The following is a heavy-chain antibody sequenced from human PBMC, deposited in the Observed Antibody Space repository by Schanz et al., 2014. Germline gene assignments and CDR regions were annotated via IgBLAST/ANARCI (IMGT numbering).Heavy chain of an antibody. V-gene: IGHV4-61*02. CDR2: VFPNGIT. CDR3: ARDTTWRLDL. CDR1: GGSIRSGTYY. J-gene: IGHJ2*01. D-gene: IGHD1-1*01. Sequence: QVQLQESGPGLAKPSQTLSLTCTVSGGSIRSGTYYWSCIRQPAGEALEWVGRVFPNGITNYNPSLKSRCPKSLDTSENQFSRTRTSLTAADAAVYYCARDTTWRLDLWGRGTLXTVSS.